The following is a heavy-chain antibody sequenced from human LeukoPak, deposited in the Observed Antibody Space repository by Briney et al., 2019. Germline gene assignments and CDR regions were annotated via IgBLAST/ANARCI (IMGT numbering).Heavy chain of an antibody. D-gene: IGHD5-18*01. CDR1: GFTFSSYS. Sequence: GGSLRLSCAASGFTFSSYSMTWVRQAPGKGLEWVSYISSSSTIYYADSVKGRFTISRDNAKNSLYLQMNSLRAEDTAVYYCARGTASGDVWGKGTTVTVSS. V-gene: IGHV3-48*01. J-gene: IGHJ6*04. CDR2: ISSSSTI. CDR3: ARGTASGDV.